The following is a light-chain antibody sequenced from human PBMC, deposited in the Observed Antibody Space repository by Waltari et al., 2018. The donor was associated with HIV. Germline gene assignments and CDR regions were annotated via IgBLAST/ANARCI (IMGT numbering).Light chain of an antibody. CDR3: QSYDSSLSVVV. CDR1: SSNIGAGYD. J-gene: IGLJ2*01. Sequence: QSVLTQPPSVSGAPGQRVTISCTGSSSNIGAGYDVHWYQQLPGTAPKLLIFGHSNRPSGVPDRFSDSKSGTSASRAIPGLQAEDEADYYCQSYDSSLSVVVFGGGTKLTVL. V-gene: IGLV1-40*01. CDR2: GHS.